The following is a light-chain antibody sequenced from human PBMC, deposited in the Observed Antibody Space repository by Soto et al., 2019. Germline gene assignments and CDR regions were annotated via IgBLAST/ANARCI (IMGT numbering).Light chain of an antibody. CDR2: KAS. Sequence: DIQVTQSPSTLSASVGDRVTISCRASQNINTWLAWYQQKPGKAPNLLIYKASTLQRGVPLTFSGSGSGTEFTLTISSLQPDDFATYDCQQYNTYPWTFGQGTKVEIK. V-gene: IGKV1-5*03. CDR1: QNINTW. CDR3: QQYNTYPWT. J-gene: IGKJ1*01.